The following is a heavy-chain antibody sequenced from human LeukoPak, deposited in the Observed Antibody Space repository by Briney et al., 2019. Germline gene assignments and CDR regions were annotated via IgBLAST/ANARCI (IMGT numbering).Heavy chain of an antibody. J-gene: IGHJ3*02. CDR2: LNHSGST. V-gene: IGHV4-34*01. D-gene: IGHD2-21*01. CDR3: ARAYWDDAFDI. CDR1: GGSFSGYY. Sequence: SETLSLTCAVYGGSFSGYYWSWIRQPPAKGLEWIGELNHSGSTNYNPSLKSRVTISVDTSKNQFSLKLSSVTAADTAVYYCARAYWDDAFDIWGQGTMVTVSS.